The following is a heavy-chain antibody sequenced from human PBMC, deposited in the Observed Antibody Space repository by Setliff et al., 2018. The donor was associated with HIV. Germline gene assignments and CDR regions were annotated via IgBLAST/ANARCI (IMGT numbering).Heavy chain of an antibody. J-gene: IGHJ4*02. Sequence: GGSLRLSCVASGITVSGIYMTWVRQAPGKGLEWVSVINGGTTTYYADSVKGRFTISRDNSKKTLYLQMSSLRVEDTAVYYCAKGRLRENHDWGQGTLVTVSS. CDR2: INGGTTT. CDR1: GITVSGIY. D-gene: IGHD4-17*01. CDR3: AKGRLRENHD. V-gene: IGHV3-53*01.